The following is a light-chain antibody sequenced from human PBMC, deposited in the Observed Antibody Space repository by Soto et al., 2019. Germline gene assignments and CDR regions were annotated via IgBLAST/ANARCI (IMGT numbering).Light chain of an antibody. V-gene: IGKV3-15*01. CDR3: QQYDSWPPT. J-gene: IGKJ4*01. CDR1: QSVSSN. Sequence: MTQSPATLSVSPGEGATLSSRASQSVSSNLAWYQQKPGQAPRLLIYGASTRATGVPATFRGSGSGTEFTLTINGLQSEDFALYWCQQYDSWPPTFGGGTKVDNK. CDR2: GAS.